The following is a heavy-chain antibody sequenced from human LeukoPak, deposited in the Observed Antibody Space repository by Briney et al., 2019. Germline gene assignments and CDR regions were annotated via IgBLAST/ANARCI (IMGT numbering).Heavy chain of an antibody. CDR3: ARVYGDTQMATIEYYFDY. CDR1: GYTFTSYD. J-gene: IGHJ4*02. Sequence: ASVKVSCKASGYTFTSYDINWGRQATGQGLEWMGWMNPNNGNTGYAQKFQGRVTMTRNTSISTAYMELSSLRSEDTAVYYCARVYGDTQMATIEYYFDYWGQGTLVTVSS. D-gene: IGHD5-24*01. V-gene: IGHV1-8*01. CDR2: MNPNNGNT.